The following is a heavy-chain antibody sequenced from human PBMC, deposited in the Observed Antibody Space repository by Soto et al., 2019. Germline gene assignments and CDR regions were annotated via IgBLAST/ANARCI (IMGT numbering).Heavy chain of an antibody. V-gene: IGHV4-31*03. D-gene: IGHD6-6*01. CDR1: VGSISSGGYY. CDR2: IYYSGST. Sequence: SETLSLTCTFSVGSISSGGYYWSWIRQHPWKGLEWIGYIYYSGSTYFNPSLKSRLTISVDTSKNQFSLQLSSVTAADTAVYYCARAGHHSSSEGGNWYEPWGQGTLDNVS. CDR3: ARAGHHSSSEGGNWYEP. J-gene: IGHJ5*02.